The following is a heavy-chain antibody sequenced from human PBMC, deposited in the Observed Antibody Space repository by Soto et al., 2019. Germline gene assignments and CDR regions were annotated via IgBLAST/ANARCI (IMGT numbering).Heavy chain of an antibody. J-gene: IGHJ4*02. CDR3: ARVLTYYYDSSGYYRDY. V-gene: IGHV1-2*02. D-gene: IGHD3-22*01. CDR1: GYTFTDYF. Sequence: ASVKVSCKASGYTFTDYFMHWVRQAPGQGLEWMGWINPNSGGTNYAKKFQGRVTMTRDTSISTAYMELSRLRSDDTAVYYCARVLTYYYDSSGYYRDYWGQGTLVTVSS. CDR2: INPNSGGT.